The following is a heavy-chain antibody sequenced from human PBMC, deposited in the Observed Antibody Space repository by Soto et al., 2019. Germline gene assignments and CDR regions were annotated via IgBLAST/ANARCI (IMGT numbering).Heavy chain of an antibody. V-gene: IGHV4-59*01. D-gene: IGHD3-22*01. J-gene: IGHJ4*02. CDR3: AREAYYYDSSGYYSNPIIDY. Sequence: SETLSLTCTVSGGSISSYYWSWIRQPPGKGLDWIGYIYYSGSTNYNPSLKSRVTISVDTSKNQFSLKLSSVTAADTAVYYCAREAYYYDSSGYYSNPIIDYWGQGTLVTVSS. CDR2: IYYSGST. CDR1: GGSISSYY.